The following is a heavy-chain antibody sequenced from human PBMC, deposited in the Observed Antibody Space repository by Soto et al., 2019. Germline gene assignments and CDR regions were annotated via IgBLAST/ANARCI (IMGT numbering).Heavy chain of an antibody. Sequence: EVQLVESGGGLVQPGGSLRLSCAASGFTFSSYDMHWVRQATGKGLEWVSAIGTAGDTYYPGSVKGRFTISRENAKNSLYLQMNSLRAGDTAVYYCARGLRGRNFDYWGQGTLVTVSS. CDR2: IGTAGDT. CDR3: ARGLRGRNFDY. CDR1: GFTFSSYD. J-gene: IGHJ4*02. V-gene: IGHV3-13*01. D-gene: IGHD3-10*01.